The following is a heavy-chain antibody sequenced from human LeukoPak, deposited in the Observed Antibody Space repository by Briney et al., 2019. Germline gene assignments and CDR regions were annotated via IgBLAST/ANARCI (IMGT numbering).Heavy chain of an antibody. CDR3: ARDQYDTWSRRGNFDS. V-gene: IGHV3-7*03. CDR1: GFTFSTYW. D-gene: IGHD3-3*01. Sequence: GGSPRLSCAASGFTFSTYWMSWVRQAPGKGLEWVANMNQGGSEKYYVDSVKGRFTISRDNTKNSLYLQMNSLRAEDTAVFYCARDQYDTWSRRGNFDSWGQGTLVIVSS. CDR2: MNQGGSEK. J-gene: IGHJ4*02.